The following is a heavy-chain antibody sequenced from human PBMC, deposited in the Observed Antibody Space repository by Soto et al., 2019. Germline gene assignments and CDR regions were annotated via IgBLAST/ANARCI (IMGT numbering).Heavy chain of an antibody. V-gene: IGHV1-46*01. CDR1: GYTFTSYY. J-gene: IGHJ6*02. D-gene: IGHD1-1*01. CDR3: ARDTNAALTFHYYGMDV. Sequence: QVQLVQSGTEVKKPGASVKVSCKASGYTFTSYYIHWVRQAPGQGLEWMGIINPNTGSTSSTQRFRDRLRLDRDTSTSTVYMELSSLGSEDTAVYFCARDTNAALTFHYYGMDVWGQGTTVTVSS. CDR2: INPNTGST.